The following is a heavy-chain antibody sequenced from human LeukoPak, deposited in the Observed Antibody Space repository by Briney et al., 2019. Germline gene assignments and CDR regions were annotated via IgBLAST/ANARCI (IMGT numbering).Heavy chain of an antibody. D-gene: IGHD3-3*01. J-gene: IGHJ3*02. CDR2: IYHSGST. Sequence: SETLSLTCTVSGGSISSGGYYWSWIRQPPGKGLEWIGYIYHSGSTYYNPSLKSRVTISVDRSKNQFSLKLSSVTAADTAVYYCAKDLTIFGVVPDAFDIWGQGTMVTVSS. CDR1: GGSISSGGYY. CDR3: AKDLTIFGVVPDAFDI. V-gene: IGHV4-30-2*01.